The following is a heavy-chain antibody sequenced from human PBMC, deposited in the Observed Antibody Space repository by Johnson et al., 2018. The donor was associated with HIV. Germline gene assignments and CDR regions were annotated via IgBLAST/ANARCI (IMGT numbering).Heavy chain of an antibody. V-gene: IGHV3-30*03. Sequence: QVQLVASGGGVVQPGRSLPLSCAASRFTFRTYDMHWVRQAPGTGLEWVAIISFDGSNKYYTDSVKGRFTISRDNAKNSLYLQMNSLRAEDTALYYCAGGRIGAFDIWGQGTMVTVSS. CDR1: RFTFRTYD. CDR3: AGGRIGAFDI. CDR2: ISFDGSNK. J-gene: IGHJ3*02. D-gene: IGHD2-15*01.